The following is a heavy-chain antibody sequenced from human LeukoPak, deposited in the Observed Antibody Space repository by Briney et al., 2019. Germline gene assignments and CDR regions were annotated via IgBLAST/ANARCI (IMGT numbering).Heavy chain of an antibody. V-gene: IGHV4-34*01. CDR2: INHSGSA. J-gene: IGHJ4*02. D-gene: IGHD2-15*01. CDR3: ARALSGWYGLGY. Sequence: SETLSLTCAVYGGSFSGYYWSWIRQPPGKGLEWIGEINHSGSANYNPSLKSRVTISVDTSKNQFSLKLSSVTAADTAVYYCARALSGWYGLGYWGQGTLVTVSS. CDR1: GGSFSGYY.